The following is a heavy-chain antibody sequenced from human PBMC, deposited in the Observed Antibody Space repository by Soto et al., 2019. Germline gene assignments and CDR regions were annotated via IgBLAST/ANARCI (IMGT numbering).Heavy chain of an antibody. CDR1: GFTLSDHY. V-gene: IGHV3-72*01. D-gene: IGHD3-22*01. Sequence: GGSLRLSRAGSGFTLSDHYIDWVRQAPRKGLEWVGRSRDKPQGYSTAYAASVKGRFTTSRDESKNSAYLQMNSLKTEDTAVYYCVRATHFSDSSGYTRCLDYWGQGTLVTVS. CDR2: SRDKPQGYST. J-gene: IGHJ4*02. CDR3: VRATHFSDSSGYTRCLDY.